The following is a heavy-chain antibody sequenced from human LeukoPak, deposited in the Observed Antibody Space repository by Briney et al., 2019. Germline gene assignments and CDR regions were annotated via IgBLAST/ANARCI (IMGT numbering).Heavy chain of an antibody. CDR1: GFRFSSYA. D-gene: IGHD1-26*01. Sequence: PGGSLRLSCAASGFRFSSYAMSWVRQAPGKGLEWVSAISGSGVSTYYADSVKGRFTISRDNSKNTLYLQMNSLRAEDTAVYYCAKCFGGWEPYDYWGQGTLVTVSS. J-gene: IGHJ4*02. V-gene: IGHV3-23*01. CDR3: AKCFGGWEPYDY. CDR2: ISGSGVST.